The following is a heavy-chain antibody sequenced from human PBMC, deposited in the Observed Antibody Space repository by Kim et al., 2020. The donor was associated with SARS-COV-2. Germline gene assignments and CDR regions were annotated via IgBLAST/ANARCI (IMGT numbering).Heavy chain of an antibody. CDR1: GFTFSSYW. CDR3: ARAKKEKRITIFGVPNRGYYYYYGMDV. Sequence: GGSLRLSCAASGFTFSSYWMSWVRQAPGKGLEWVANIKQDGSEKYYVDSVKGRFTISRDNAKNSLYLQMNSLRAEDTAVYYCARAKKEKRITIFGVPNRGYYYYYGMDVWGQGTTVTVSS. V-gene: IGHV3-7*01. CDR2: IKQDGSEK. D-gene: IGHD3-3*01. J-gene: IGHJ6*02.